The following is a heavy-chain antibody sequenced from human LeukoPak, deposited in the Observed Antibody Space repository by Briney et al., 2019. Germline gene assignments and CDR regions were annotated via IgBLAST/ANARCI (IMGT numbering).Heavy chain of an antibody. Sequence: GGSLRLSCAASGLTVPDNYFRWVRQAPGKGLEWVSVIFPDGRTYHADSVKGRFTISRDRPKNTLLLQMNSLRADDTALYHCARTNTVYGDLDYWGQGILVTVSS. CDR1: GLTVPDNY. CDR2: IFPDGRT. D-gene: IGHD2/OR15-2a*01. V-gene: IGHV3-53*01. J-gene: IGHJ4*02. CDR3: ARTNTVYGDLDY.